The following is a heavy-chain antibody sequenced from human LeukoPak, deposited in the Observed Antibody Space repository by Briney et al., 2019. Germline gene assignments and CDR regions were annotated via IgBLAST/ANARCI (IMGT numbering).Heavy chain of an antibody. J-gene: IGHJ3*02. D-gene: IGHD1-26*01. V-gene: IGHV3-30*01. CDR1: GFTFSNYA. CDR2: ISFDATKE. Sequence: GGSLRLSCAASGFTFSNYAMHWVRQAPGKGLEWVAVISFDATKEYFGKSVKGRFTISRDNSKSTLFLQMHSLRIEDTALYFCARFKVGSNTTQKNAFDIWGQGTMVTVSS. CDR3: ARFKVGSNTTQKNAFDI.